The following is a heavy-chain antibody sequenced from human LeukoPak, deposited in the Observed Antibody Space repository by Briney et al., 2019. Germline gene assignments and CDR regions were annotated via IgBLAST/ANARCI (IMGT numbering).Heavy chain of an antibody. Sequence: PSETLSLTCTVSGGSISSSSYYWGWIRQPPGKGLEWIGSIYYSGSTYYNPSLKSRVTISVDTSKNQFSLKLSSVTAADTAVYYCARRKEAWFGELLYYWGQGTLVTVSS. V-gene: IGHV4-39*01. J-gene: IGHJ4*02. D-gene: IGHD3-10*01. CDR1: GGSISSSSYY. CDR2: IYYSGST. CDR3: ARRKEAWFGELLYY.